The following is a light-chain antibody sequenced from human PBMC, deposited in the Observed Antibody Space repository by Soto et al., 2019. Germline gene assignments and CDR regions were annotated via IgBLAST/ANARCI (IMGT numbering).Light chain of an antibody. CDR3: QKYNSAPLS. CDR2: DAY. J-gene: IGKJ4*01. Sequence: DIQMTQSPSSLSVSVGDRVTITCRASQGISNFLAWYQQKPGKVPQLLITDAYTLQSGVPSRFSGSRSGTDFTLTISSLQPEDVATYYCQKYNSAPLSFGGGTKVEI. CDR1: QGISNF. V-gene: IGKV1-27*01.